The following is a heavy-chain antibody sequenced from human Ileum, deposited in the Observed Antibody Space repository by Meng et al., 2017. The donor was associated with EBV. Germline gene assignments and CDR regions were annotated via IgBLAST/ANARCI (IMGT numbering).Heavy chain of an antibody. CDR3: AGDPHSGSPH. CDR2: IYYSGRT. V-gene: IGHV4-30-4*01. J-gene: IGHJ4*02. D-gene: IGHD1-26*01. Sequence: AQTQESGRWVAQPSHPLSLPGTGSGGAVSSGNNYWMWIRQPPGKGLEWIGYIYYSGRTYYNPSLESRVTMSVDTSKNQFSLKLSSVTAADTAVYYCAGDPHSGSPHWGQGTLVTVSS. CDR1: GGAVSSGNNY.